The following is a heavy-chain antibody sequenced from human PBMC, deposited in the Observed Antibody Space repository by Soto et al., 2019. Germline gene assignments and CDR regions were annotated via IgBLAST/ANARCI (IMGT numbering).Heavy chain of an antibody. J-gene: IGHJ6*02. CDR3: ARGSSSSGYSFYYYYGMDV. Sequence: QVQLQESGPGLVKPSQTLSLTCTVSGGSISSGDYYWSWIRQPPGKGLEWIGYIYYSGSTYYNPSLKSRVNISVATAKHQFSLELSPVTAADTAVYYCARGSSSSGYSFYYYYGMDVWGQGTPVTVSS. CDR2: IYYSGST. D-gene: IGHD3-22*01. CDR1: GGSISSGDYY. V-gene: IGHV4-30-4*01.